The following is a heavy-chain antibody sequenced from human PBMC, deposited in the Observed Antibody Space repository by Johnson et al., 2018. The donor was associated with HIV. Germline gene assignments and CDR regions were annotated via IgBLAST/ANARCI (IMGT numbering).Heavy chain of an antibody. CDR3: AKDKQQLVRGGAFDI. Sequence: QVQLVESGGGLVQPGGSLRLSCEASGFTVSSNYMSWVRQAPGKGLEWVAFIRYDGSNKYYADSVKGRFTISRDNAKNSLYLQMNSLRAEDTALYYCAKDKQQLVRGGAFDIWGQGTMVTVSS. D-gene: IGHD6-6*01. J-gene: IGHJ3*02. V-gene: IGHV3-30*02. CDR2: IRYDGSNK. CDR1: GFTVSSNY.